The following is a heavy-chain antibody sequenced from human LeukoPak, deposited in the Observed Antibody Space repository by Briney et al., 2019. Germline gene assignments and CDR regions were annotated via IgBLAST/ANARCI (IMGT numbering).Heavy chain of an antibody. Sequence: GGSLRLSCAVSGFTFSDHFLDWVRQAPGKGLEWVGRSRDKAKSYTTEYAASVKGRFTISRDNSKNSLYLQMNSLETEDTAVYYCVRVGSVSGSDYLDYWGQGTLVTVSS. J-gene: IGHJ4*02. V-gene: IGHV3-72*01. D-gene: IGHD6-19*01. CDR1: GFTFSDHF. CDR3: VRVGSVSGSDYLDY. CDR2: SRDKAKSYTT.